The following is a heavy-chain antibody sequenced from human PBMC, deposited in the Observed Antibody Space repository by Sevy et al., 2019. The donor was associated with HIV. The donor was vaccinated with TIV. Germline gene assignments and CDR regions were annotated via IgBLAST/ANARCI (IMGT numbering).Heavy chain of an antibody. CDR1: GFLVSSNY. CDR2: IYSGGNT. CDR3: ASDLGVDYYGMDV. V-gene: IGHV3-53*01. Sequence: GGSLRLSCAVSGFLVSSNYMIWVRQAPGKGLEWVSIIYSGGNTYYADSVKGRFTISRDISKNTLYLQMNSLRAEDTAVYYCASDLGVDYYGMDVWGQGTTVTVSS. J-gene: IGHJ6*02. D-gene: IGHD2-21*01.